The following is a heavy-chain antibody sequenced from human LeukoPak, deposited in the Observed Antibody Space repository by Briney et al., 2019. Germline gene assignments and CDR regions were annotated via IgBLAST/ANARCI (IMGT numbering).Heavy chain of an antibody. J-gene: IGHJ4*02. CDR2: ISWNSGSI. D-gene: IGHD3-22*01. V-gene: IGHV3-9*01. Sequence: GGSLRLSCAAPGFTFDDYAMHWVRQAPGKGLEWVSGISWNSGSIGYADSVKGRFTISRDNAKNSLYLQMNSLRAEDTALYYCAKDMTPDSSGYYPDYWGQGTLVTVSS. CDR1: GFTFDDYA. CDR3: AKDMTPDSSGYYPDY.